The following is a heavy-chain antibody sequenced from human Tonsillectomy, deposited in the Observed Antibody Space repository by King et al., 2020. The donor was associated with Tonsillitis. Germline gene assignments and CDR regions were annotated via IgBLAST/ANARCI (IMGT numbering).Heavy chain of an antibody. CDR3: ARVGEYGSGSYFRY. CDR1: GYTFTGYY. D-gene: IGHD3-10*01. J-gene: IGHJ4*02. CDR2: INPNNGGT. V-gene: IGHV1-2*02. Sequence: VQLVESGAEVKKPGASVKVSCKASGYTFTGYYIHWVRQAPGQGLEWMGWINPNNGGTNYAQKFQGRVTVTRDTSISTAYMELSGLRSDDTAVYYCARVGEYGSGSYFRYWGQRTLVTVSS.